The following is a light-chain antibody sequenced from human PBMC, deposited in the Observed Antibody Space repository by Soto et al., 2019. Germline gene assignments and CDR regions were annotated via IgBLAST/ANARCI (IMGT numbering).Light chain of an antibody. CDR3: QSYDSRLSGSV. J-gene: IGLJ2*01. CDR1: SSNIGAGYD. V-gene: IGLV1-40*01. CDR2: DNN. Sequence: QSVLTQPPSVSGAPGQRVTISCTGSSSNIGAGYDVHWYQQLPGTAPKLLIYDNNNRPSGVPDRFSGSKSGTSASLAITGLQAEDEADYYCQSYDSRLSGSVFGGGTKLTVL.